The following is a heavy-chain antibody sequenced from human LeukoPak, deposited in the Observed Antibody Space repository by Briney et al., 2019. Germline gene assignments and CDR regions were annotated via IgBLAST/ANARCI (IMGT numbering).Heavy chain of an antibody. CDR2: ISYDGSNK. Sequence: PGGSLRLSCAASGFTFSSYGMHWVRQAPGKGLEWVAVISYDGSNKYYADSVKGRFTISRDNSKNTLYLQMNSLRAEDTAVYYCAKSDLGIAVAGTPYTNPNYYYYGMDVWGQGTTVTVSS. J-gene: IGHJ6*02. CDR3: AKSDLGIAVAGTPYTNPNYYYYGMDV. CDR1: GFTFSSYG. D-gene: IGHD6-19*01. V-gene: IGHV3-30*18.